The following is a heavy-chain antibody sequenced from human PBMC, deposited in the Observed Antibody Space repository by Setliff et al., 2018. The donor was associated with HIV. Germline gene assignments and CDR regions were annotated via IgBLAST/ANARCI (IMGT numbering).Heavy chain of an antibody. J-gene: IGHJ6*03. Sequence: PGESLKISCTGSGYSFTNYWIGWVRQMPGKGLEWMGIIFPGDSDTRYSPSFQGQVTISADTSISTAYLQWRSLKASVTAMYYCARQPGRAAMGRENYYYYYMDVWGKGTTVTVSS. D-gene: IGHD2-2*01. CDR3: ARQPGRAAMGRENYYYYYMDV. V-gene: IGHV5-51*01. CDR1: GYSFTNYW. CDR2: IFPGDSDT.